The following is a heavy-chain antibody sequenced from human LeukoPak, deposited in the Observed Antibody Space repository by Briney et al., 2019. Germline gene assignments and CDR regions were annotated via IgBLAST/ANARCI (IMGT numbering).Heavy chain of an antibody. CDR2: ISSSSSYI. CDR1: GFTFSSYS. V-gene: IGHV3-21*01. D-gene: IGHD2-8*01. CDR3: ARDQLGVANY. Sequence: PGGSLRLSCAASGFTFSSYSMNWVRQAPGKGLEWVSSISSSSSYIYYADSVKGRFTISRDNAKNSLYLKMNSLRAEDTAVYYCARDQLGVANYWGQGTLVTVSS. J-gene: IGHJ4*02.